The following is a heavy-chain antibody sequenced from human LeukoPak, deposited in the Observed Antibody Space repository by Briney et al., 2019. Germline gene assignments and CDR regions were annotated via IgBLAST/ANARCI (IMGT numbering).Heavy chain of an antibody. J-gene: IGHJ5*02. V-gene: IGHV1-18*01. CDR1: GYSFNDYG. Sequence: AAVKVSCKASGYSFNDYGISWGREAPGQGLECMGWIGTHTGDTNYAENLQGRVTLTTDTSMNTAYMELRSLRSDDTAVYYCARDYFASGSSYVWFDPWGQGTLVTVSS. D-gene: IGHD2-15*01. CDR3: ARDYFASGSSYVWFDP. CDR2: IGTHTGDT.